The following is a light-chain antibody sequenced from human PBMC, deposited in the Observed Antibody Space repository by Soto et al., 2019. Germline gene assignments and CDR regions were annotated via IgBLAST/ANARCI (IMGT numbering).Light chain of an antibody. Sequence: QSALTQPPSASGSPGQSVTISCTGTSSDVGAYKYVSWYQQYPGKAPKLMIYEVTKRPSGVPDRFSGSKSRHTASLTVSGLQAEVEARYYRNSYVDYHICVFGGVTKETVL. CDR3: NSYVDYHICV. J-gene: IGLJ3*02. V-gene: IGLV2-8*01. CDR2: EVT. CDR1: SSDVGAYKY.